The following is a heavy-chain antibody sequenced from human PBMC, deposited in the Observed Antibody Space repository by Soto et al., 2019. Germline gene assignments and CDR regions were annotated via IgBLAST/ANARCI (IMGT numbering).Heavy chain of an antibody. J-gene: IGHJ3*02. CDR1: GVTVSSNY. D-gene: IGHD6-13*01. CDR2: IYSGGRT. CDR3: VRDGIAAVKGVEI. V-gene: IGHV3-53*04. Sequence: EVQLVESGGGLVQPGGSLRLACAASGVTVSSNYMSWVREAPGKGLECVSVIYSGGRTYYADTVKGRFTISRHNSKILLYLKMNKLMAVDTAVCYCVRDGIAAVKGVEIWGQGTMVTVT.